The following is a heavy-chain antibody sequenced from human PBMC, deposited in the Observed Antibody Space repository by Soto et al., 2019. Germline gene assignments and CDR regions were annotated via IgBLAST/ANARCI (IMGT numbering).Heavy chain of an antibody. Sequence: QVQLQESGPGLVKPSQTLSLTCTVSGGPISRGDYYWSWIRQPLGKGLEWIGYIYYSGSTHYNPSLSSRVTLSVDTSKNQFSLKLSSVTAAYTAVYHCARVDLTGTTFDYWGQGTLFAVSS. CDR2: IYYSGST. J-gene: IGHJ4*02. CDR3: ARVDLTGTTFDY. D-gene: IGHD3-10*01. CDR1: GGPISRGDYY. V-gene: IGHV4-30-4*01.